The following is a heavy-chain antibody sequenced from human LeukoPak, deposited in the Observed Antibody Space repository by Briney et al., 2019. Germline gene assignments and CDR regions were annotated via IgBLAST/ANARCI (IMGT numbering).Heavy chain of an antibody. V-gene: IGHV3-11*05. CDR1: GFMFSDYF. CDR3: ARDNGNKYYFDY. CDR2: ISSNSKYT. J-gene: IGHJ4*02. Sequence: GGSLRLSCAASGFMFSDYFMSWIRQAPGKELEWISYISSNSKYTKYADSVKGRFTISRDNAKKSLYLQMKSLRAEDTAVYYCARDNGNKYYFDYWGQGTLVTVSS. D-gene: IGHD2-8*01.